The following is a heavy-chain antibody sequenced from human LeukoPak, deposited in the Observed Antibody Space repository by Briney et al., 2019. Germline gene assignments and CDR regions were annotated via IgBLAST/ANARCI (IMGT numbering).Heavy chain of an antibody. Sequence: GRSLRLSCAASGFTFSSYGIHWVRQAPGKGLEWVAVIWYDGSNKYYADSVKGRFTISRDNSKNTLYLQMNSLRAEDTAVYYCARDESGYYYFDYWGQGTVVTVSS. CDR1: GFTFSSYG. J-gene: IGHJ4*02. CDR3: ARDESGYYYFDY. CDR2: IWYDGSNK. D-gene: IGHD3-3*01. V-gene: IGHV3-33*01.